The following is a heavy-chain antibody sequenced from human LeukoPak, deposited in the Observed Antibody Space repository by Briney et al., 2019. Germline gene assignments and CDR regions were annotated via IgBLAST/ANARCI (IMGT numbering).Heavy chain of an antibody. V-gene: IGHV3-23*01. CDR2: IGGSGGST. Sequence: GGSLRLSCTASGFTLSSYAMSWVRQAPGKGLEWVSTIGGSGGSTYYADSVKGRFAISTDNSKNRLYLQMNSLRAEDTALYYCAKSREDKFDFWSGSYTTYYYYYMDVWGKGATVTVSS. D-gene: IGHD3-3*01. CDR1: GFTLSSYA. CDR3: AKSREDKFDFWSGSYTTYYYYYMDV. J-gene: IGHJ6*03.